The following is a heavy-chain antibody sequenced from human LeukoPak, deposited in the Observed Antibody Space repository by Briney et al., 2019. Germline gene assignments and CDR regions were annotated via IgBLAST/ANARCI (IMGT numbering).Heavy chain of an antibody. V-gene: IGHV1-2*02. CDR1: GYTFIAHY. J-gene: IGHJ4*02. CDR2: LNPYSGGT. D-gene: IGHD6-19*01. Sequence: ASVKVSCKASGYTFIAHYIPWVRQAPGQGLEWMGWLNPYSGGTNYAQKFQGRVTLTRDTSITTAYMDLSSLTSDDTALYYCARALTRYSTAWYGYWGQGTLVTVSS. CDR3: ARALTRYSTAWYGY.